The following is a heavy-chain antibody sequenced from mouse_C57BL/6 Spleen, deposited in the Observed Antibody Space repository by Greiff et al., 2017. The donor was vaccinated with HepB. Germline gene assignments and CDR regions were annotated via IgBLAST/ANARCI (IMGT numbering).Heavy chain of an antibody. D-gene: IGHD2-4*01. CDR2: ISDGGSYT. V-gene: IGHV5-4*01. CDR1: GFTFSSYA. Sequence: DVQLVESGGGLVKPGGSLKLSCAASGFTFSSYAMSWVRQTPEKRLEWVATISDGGSYTYYPDNVKGRFTISRDNAKNNLYLQMSHLKSEDTAMYYCARAHYDYDEAWFAYWGQGTLVTVSA. CDR3: ARAHYDYDEAWFAY. J-gene: IGHJ3*01.